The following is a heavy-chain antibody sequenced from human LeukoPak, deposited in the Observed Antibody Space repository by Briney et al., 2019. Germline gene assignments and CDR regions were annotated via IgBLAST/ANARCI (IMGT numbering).Heavy chain of an antibody. D-gene: IGHD3-10*01. CDR1: GGSISSYY. CDR2: IYYSGST. J-gene: IGHJ4*02. Sequence: KPSETLSLTCTVSGGSISSYYWSWIRRPPGKGLGWIGHIYYSGSTNYNPSLKSRITISVDTSKNQFSLKLSSVTAADTAVYYCARGSAGWFGELFDYWGQGTLVTVSS. CDR3: ARGSAGWFGELFDY. V-gene: IGHV4-59*01.